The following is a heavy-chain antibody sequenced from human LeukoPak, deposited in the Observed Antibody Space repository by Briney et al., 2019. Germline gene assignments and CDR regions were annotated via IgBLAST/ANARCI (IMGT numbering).Heavy chain of an antibody. Sequence: PSETLSLTCTVSGGSISHSNYYWSWIRQPAGKGLEWIGRIYTSGSTNYNPSLKSRVTMSVDTSKNQFSLKLSSVTAADTAVYYCARERYELPMLYYYMDVWGKGTTVTISS. J-gene: IGHJ6*03. D-gene: IGHD5-12*01. V-gene: IGHV4-61*02. CDR1: GGSISHSNYY. CDR3: ARERYELPMLYYYMDV. CDR2: IYTSGST.